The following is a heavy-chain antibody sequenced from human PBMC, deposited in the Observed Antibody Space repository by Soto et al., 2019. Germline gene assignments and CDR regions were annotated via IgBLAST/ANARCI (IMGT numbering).Heavy chain of an antibody. CDR1: GFSLSTSKVG. CDR2: IYWDDDK. V-gene: IGHV2-5*02. J-gene: IGHJ6*03. Sequence: QISLKESGPTLVKPTQTLTLTCNFSGFSLSTSKVGVGWFRQPPGEALEWLALIYWDDDKRYSPSLKSRLTIMKDSPKNQVVPTMPTMDPVETAPYYCAVLRTIVDFWSAYFYMDVWGKGTTVTVSS. CDR3: AVLRTIVDFWSAYFYMDV. D-gene: IGHD3-3*01.